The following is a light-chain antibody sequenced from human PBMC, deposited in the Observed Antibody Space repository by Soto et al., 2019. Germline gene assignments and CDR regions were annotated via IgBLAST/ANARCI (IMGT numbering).Light chain of an antibody. CDR2: DVS. Sequence: QSVLTQPASVSGSPGQSITISCTGTSSDVGGYNYVSWYQQHPGKAPKLMIYDVSNRPSGVSNPFSGSKSGNTASLTISGLQAEDEGDYYCSSYTSSSTLVFGGGTKVTVL. CDR1: SSDVGGYNY. V-gene: IGLV2-14*01. CDR3: SSYTSSSTLV. J-gene: IGLJ2*01.